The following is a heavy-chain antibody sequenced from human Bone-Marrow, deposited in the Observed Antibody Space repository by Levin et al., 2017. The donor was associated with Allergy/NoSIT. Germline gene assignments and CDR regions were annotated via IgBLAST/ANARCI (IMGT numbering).Heavy chain of an antibody. Sequence: LSLTCAASGFPFSNAWMSWVRQAPGKGLEWVGRIKSKTDGGTTDYAAPVKGRFTISRDDSKNTLYLQMNSLKTEDTAVYYCTTVASDFLNAFDIWGQGTMVTVSS. D-gene: IGHD3-3*01. CDR3: TTVASDFLNAFDI. CDR2: IKSKTDGGTT. V-gene: IGHV3-15*01. CDR1: GFPFSNAW. J-gene: IGHJ3*02.